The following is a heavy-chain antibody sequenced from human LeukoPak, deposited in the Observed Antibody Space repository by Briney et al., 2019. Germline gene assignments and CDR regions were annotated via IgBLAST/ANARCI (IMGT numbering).Heavy chain of an antibody. Sequence: GGSLRLSCAASGFTFSSCGMHWVRQAPGKGLEWVAFIRYDGSNKYYADSVKGRITISRDNSKNTLSVQMNSLRAEDTAVYYCAKDRGGSYSNGFDIWGQGTMVTVSS. D-gene: IGHD1-26*01. CDR1: GFTFSSCG. J-gene: IGHJ3*02. CDR2: IRYDGSNK. CDR3: AKDRGGSYSNGFDI. V-gene: IGHV3-30*02.